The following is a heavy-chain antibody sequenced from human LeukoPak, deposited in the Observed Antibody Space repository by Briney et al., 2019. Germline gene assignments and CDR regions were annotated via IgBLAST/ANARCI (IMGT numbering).Heavy chain of an antibody. V-gene: IGHV3-21*01. CDR3: AKDDDYGDYEGDAFDI. Sequence: PGGSLRLSCAASGFTFSSYSMNWVRQAPGKGLEWVSSISSSSSYIYYADSVKGRFTISRDNAKNSLYLQMNSLRAEDTAVYYCAKDDDYGDYEGDAFDIWGQGTMVTVSS. CDR2: ISSSSSYI. D-gene: IGHD4-17*01. J-gene: IGHJ3*02. CDR1: GFTFSSYS.